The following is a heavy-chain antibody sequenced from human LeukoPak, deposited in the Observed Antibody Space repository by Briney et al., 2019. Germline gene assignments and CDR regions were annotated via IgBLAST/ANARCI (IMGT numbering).Heavy chain of an antibody. J-gene: IGHJ4*02. D-gene: IGHD6-13*01. CDR3: TRVEPSIAAAGPFDY. CDR2: IRSKAYGGTT. Sequence: GGSLRLSCTASGFTFGDYAMSWVRQAPGKGLEWVGFIRSKAYGGTTEYAASVKGRFTISRDDSKSIAYLRMNSLKTEDTAVYYSTRVEPSIAAAGPFDYWGQGTLVTVSS. CDR1: GFTFGDYA. V-gene: IGHV3-49*04.